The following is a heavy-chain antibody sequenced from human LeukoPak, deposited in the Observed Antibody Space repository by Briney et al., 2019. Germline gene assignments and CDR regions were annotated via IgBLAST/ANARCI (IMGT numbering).Heavy chain of an antibody. D-gene: IGHD3-10*01. CDR2: IYYSGST. V-gene: IGHV4-59*01. Sequence: PSETLSLTCTVSGGSINSYYWTWIRQPPGKGLEWIGYIYYSGSTHYNPSLNSRVTISMDTSKNHFFLKLSSVTAADTAIYYCARTSRHFYGSGSNLTPWPADMDVWGQGTKVTVSS. CDR1: GGSINSYY. J-gene: IGHJ6*02. CDR3: ARTSRHFYGSGSNLTPWPADMDV.